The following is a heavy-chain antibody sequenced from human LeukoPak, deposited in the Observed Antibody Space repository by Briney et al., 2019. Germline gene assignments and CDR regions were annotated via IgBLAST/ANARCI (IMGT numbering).Heavy chain of an antibody. J-gene: IGHJ3*02. D-gene: IGHD4-17*01. CDR1: GGSFSGYY. CDR2: INHSGST. V-gene: IGHV4-34*01. Sequence: SETLSLTCAVYGGSFSGYYWSWIRQPPGKGLEWIGEINHSGSTNYKPSLKSRVTISVNTSKNQFSLKLSPVTAADTAVYYCARILTTVTSDAFDIWGQGTMVTVSS. CDR3: ARILTTVTSDAFDI.